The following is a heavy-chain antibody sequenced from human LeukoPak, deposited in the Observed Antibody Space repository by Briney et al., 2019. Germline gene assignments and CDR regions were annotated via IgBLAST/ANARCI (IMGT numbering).Heavy chain of an antibody. CDR3: ARGYCSSTSCYYFDY. CDR1: GYTFTSYY. D-gene: IGHD2-2*01. Sequence: ASVKVSCKASGYTFTSYYMHWVRQAPGQGLEWMGGIIPIFGTANYAQKFQGRVTITADESTSTAYMELSSLRSEDTAVYYCARGYCSSTSCYYFDYWGQGTLVTVSS. V-gene: IGHV1-69*13. CDR2: IIPIFGTA. J-gene: IGHJ4*02.